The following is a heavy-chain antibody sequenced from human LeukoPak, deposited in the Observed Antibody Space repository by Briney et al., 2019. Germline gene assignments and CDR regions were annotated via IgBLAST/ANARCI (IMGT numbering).Heavy chain of an antibody. V-gene: IGHV3-7*01. CDR2: IKQDGSEK. Sequence: GGSLRLSCAASGFTFSSYWMSWVGQAPGKGLEWVANIKQDGSEKYYVDSVKGRFTISRDNAKNSLYLQMNSLRAEDTAVYYCARDSSFRRHYYYYYMDVWGKGTTVTVSS. J-gene: IGHJ6*03. D-gene: IGHD6-6*01. CDR1: GFTFSSYW. CDR3: ARDSSFRRHYYYYYMDV.